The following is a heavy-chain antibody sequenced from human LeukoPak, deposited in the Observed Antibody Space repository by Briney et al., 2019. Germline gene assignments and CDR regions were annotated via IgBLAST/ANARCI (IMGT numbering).Heavy chain of an antibody. D-gene: IGHD4-17*01. Sequence: GGSLRLSCAASGFTFSSYAMSWVRQAPGKGLEWVSAISGSGGSTYYADSVKGRFTISRDNSKNTLYLQMNSLRAEDTAVYYCTRGSYGDYEYWGQGTLVTVSS. CDR3: TRGSYGDYEY. CDR2: ISGSGGST. CDR1: GFTFSSYA. J-gene: IGHJ4*02. V-gene: IGHV3-23*01.